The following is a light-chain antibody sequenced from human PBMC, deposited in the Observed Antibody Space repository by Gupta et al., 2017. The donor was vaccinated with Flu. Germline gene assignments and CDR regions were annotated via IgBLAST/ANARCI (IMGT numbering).Light chain of an antibody. J-gene: IGLJ2*01. CDR3: SSYTTSSTSV. CDR1: SSDVGGFTY. V-gene: IGLV2-14*01. CDR2: DVN. Sequence: QSALTQPASVSGSPGQSITISCIGTSSDVGGFTYVSWYQQHPGKAPKLMIYDVNSRPSGVSNRFSGSKSGNTASLTISGLQAEDEAYYYCSSYTTSSTSVFGGGTKVTVL.